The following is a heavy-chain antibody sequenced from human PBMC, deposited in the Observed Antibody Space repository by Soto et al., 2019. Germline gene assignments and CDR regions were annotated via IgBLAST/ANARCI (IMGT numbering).Heavy chain of an antibody. J-gene: IGHJ6*02. V-gene: IGHV3-48*01. Sequence: EVQLVESGGGLVQPGGSLRLSCAASGFTFSSYSMNWVRQAPGKGLEWLSYIRSTSSTIYYADSVKGRFTNSRDNAKNSLYLQMNSRRAEDTAVYYCARGDYYGMDVWGQGTTVTVSS. CDR1: GFTFSSYS. D-gene: IGHD5-12*01. CDR2: IRSTSSTI. CDR3: ARGDYYGMDV.